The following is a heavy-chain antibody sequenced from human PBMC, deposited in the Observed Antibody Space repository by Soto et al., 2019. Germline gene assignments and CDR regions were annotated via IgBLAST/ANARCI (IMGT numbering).Heavy chain of an antibody. D-gene: IGHD5-12*01. J-gene: IGHJ6*02. CDR2: VYYSGST. Sequence: SETLSLTCTVSGASISSSSYYWGWIRQPPGKGLEWIGHVYYSGSTFYNPSLTSRVTISVDTSKNQFSLNLSSVTAADTAVYYCARLGGSTGYNFCYHGMDVWGQGTTVTVSS. CDR1: GASISSSSYY. CDR3: ARLGGSTGYNFCYHGMDV. V-gene: IGHV4-39*01.